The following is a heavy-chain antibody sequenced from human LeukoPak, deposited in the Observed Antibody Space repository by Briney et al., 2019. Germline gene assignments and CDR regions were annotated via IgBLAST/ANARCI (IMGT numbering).Heavy chain of an antibody. D-gene: IGHD6-19*01. CDR3: AVHRPYTGGWPGFDY. CDR2: IIPMFGIA. J-gene: IGHJ4*02. Sequence: SVKVSCKASVGTFSRYAISWVRQAPGQGLEWMGGIIPMFGIANYAQKFQGRVTITADESTSTAYMELSSLRSEDTAVYYCAVHRPYTGGWPGFDYWGQGTLVTVSS. V-gene: IGHV1-69*13. CDR1: VGTFSRYA.